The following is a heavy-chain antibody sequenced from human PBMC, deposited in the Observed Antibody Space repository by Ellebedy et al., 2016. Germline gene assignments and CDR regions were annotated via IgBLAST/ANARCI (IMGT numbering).Heavy chain of an antibody. CDR3: AKGFLGGWYAGYFDY. CDR1: GFTFSNYA. V-gene: IGHV3-23*01. D-gene: IGHD6-19*01. Sequence: GESLKISCAASGFTFSNYAMSWVRQAPGKGLEWVSAISGSGGTTYYADSVKGRFTISRDNSKNTLYLQLNSLRAEDTAVYFCAKGFLGGWYAGYFDYWGQGTLVTVSS. CDR2: ISGSGGTT. J-gene: IGHJ4*02.